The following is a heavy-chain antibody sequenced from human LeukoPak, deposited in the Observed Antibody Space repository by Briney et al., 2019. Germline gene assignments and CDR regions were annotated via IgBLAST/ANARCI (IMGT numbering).Heavy chain of an antibody. D-gene: IGHD6-19*01. J-gene: IGHJ6*03. CDR1: GYTFTGYY. V-gene: IGHV1-2*02. Sequence: GASVKVSCKASGYTFTGYYMHWVRQAPGQGLEWMGWINPNSGGTNYAQKFQGRVTMTRDTSISTAYMELSRLRSDDTAVYYCARDHAENPRSGWQNRYYYYYMDVWGKGTTVTVSS. CDR2: INPNSGGT. CDR3: ARDHAENPRSGWQNRYYYYYMDV.